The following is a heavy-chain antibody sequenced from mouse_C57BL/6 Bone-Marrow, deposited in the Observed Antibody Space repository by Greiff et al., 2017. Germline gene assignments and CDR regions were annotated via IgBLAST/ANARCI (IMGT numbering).Heavy chain of an antibody. Sequence: EVKVVESGGGLVKPGGSLKLSCAASGFTFSDYGMHWVRQAPEKGLEWVAYISSGSSTIYYADTVKGRFTISRDNAKNTLFLQMTSLRSEDTAMYYCARRGYYGSSYGCYAMDYWGQGTSVTVSS. CDR3: ARRGYYGSSYGCYAMDY. J-gene: IGHJ4*01. CDR2: ISSGSSTI. V-gene: IGHV5-17*01. D-gene: IGHD1-1*01. CDR1: GFTFSDYG.